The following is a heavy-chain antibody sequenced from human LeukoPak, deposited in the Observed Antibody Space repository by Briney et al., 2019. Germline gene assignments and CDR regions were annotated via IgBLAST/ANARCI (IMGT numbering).Heavy chain of an antibody. CDR1: GYTFTSYG. CDR2: ISGKDGHT. D-gene: IGHD1-26*01. J-gene: IGHJ5*02. V-gene: IGHV1-18*04. CDR3: ARDWDAMNNCFDP. Sequence: ASVKVSCKASGYTFTSYGINWVRQAPGQGLEWMGWISGKDGHTKYAQKFQGRGTMTIDTSTSTAYMELRSLASGDTAVYYCARDWDAMNNCFDPWGQGTPVTVSS.